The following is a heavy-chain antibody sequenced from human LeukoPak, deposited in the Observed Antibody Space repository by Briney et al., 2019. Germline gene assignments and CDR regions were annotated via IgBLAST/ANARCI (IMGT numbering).Heavy chain of an antibody. D-gene: IGHD1-26*01. J-gene: IGHJ4*02. V-gene: IGHV3-64D*06. CDR1: GFTLSSYA. Sequence: TGGSLRLSCSASGFTLSSYAMHWVRQAPGKGLEYVSAISSNGGIKYYADSVKGRFTISRDSSKNTLFLQMSSLRTEDTAVYYCVKASSGMYYDSWGQGTLVTVSS. CDR2: ISSNGGIK. CDR3: VKASSGMYYDS.